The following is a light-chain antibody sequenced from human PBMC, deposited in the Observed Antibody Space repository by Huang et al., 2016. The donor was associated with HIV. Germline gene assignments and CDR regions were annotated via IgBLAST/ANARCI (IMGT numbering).Light chain of an antibody. CDR3: QQYGNLPLT. CDR2: DAS. Sequence: DIQMTQSPSALSASIGDRVTITCQASQDIGNYLAWYQQKPGKAPERLIYDASSLETGVPSRVSGSGSGTHFTFIISSLHPEDIATYYCQQYGNLPLTFGGGTTVDIK. V-gene: IGKV1-33*01. J-gene: IGKJ4*01. CDR1: QDIGNY.